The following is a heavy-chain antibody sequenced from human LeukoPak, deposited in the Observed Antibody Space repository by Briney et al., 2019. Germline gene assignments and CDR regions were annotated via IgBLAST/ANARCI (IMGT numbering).Heavy chain of an antibody. CDR1: GGSVSSGSDY. CDR3: ARVPISTTARGYFAY. J-gene: IGHJ4*02. D-gene: IGHD4-17*01. V-gene: IGHV4-61*01. Sequence: SETLSLTCTVSGGSVSSGSDYWSWIRQPPGKGLEWIGYMYYSGSTTYNPSLKSRVTISVDTSKNKFSLKLTSVTAADTAVYYYARVPISTTARGYFAYWGQGTLVTVSS. CDR2: MYYSGST.